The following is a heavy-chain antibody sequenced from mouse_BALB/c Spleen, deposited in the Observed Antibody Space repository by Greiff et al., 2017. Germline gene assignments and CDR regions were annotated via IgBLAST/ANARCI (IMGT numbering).Heavy chain of an antibody. D-gene: IGHD2-4*01. CDR1: GFSLTSYG. J-gene: IGHJ2*01. CDR2: IWSGGST. CDR3: ARIYYDYDGAIDY. V-gene: IGHV2-2*02. Sequence: QVQLQQSGPGLVQPSQSLSITCTVSGFSLTSYGVHCVRQSPGKGLEWLGVIWSGGSTDYNAAFISRLSISKDNSKSQVFFKMNSLQANDTAIYYCARIYYDYDGAIDYWGQGTTLTVSS.